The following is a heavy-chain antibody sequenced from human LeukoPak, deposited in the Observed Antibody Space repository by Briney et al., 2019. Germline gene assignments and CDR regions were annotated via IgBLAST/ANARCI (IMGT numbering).Heavy chain of an antibody. J-gene: IGHJ4*02. CDR2: IKQDGSEM. Sequence: PGGSLRLSCAASGFTFSSHWMSWVRQAPGRGLEWVANIKQDGSEMYYVDSVRGRFTISRDNAKNSLYLQMNSLRADDTAVYYCAREGGTRSPLNYWGQGTLVTVSS. CDR3: AREGGTRSPLNY. V-gene: IGHV3-7*01. D-gene: IGHD1-26*01. CDR1: GFTFSSHW.